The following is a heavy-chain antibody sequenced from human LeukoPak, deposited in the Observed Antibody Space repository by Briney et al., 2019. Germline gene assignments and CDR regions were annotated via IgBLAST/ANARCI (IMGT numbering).Heavy chain of an antibody. D-gene: IGHD3-3*02. Sequence: GRSLRLSCAASGFTFSSYGMHWVRQAPGKGLEWVAVISYDGSDKYYADSVKGRFTISRDNSKNTLYLQMNSLRAEDTAAYYCGNHFPHFDYWGQGTLVTVSS. V-gene: IGHV3-30*18. J-gene: IGHJ4*02. CDR2: ISYDGSDK. CDR1: GFTFSSYG. CDR3: GNHFPHFDY.